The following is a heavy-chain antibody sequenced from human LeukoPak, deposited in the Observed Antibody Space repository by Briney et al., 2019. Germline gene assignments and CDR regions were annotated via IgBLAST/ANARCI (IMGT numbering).Heavy chain of an antibody. V-gene: IGHV3-74*01. CDR3: ARGISPGGWLDH. Sequence: AGGSLRLSCAASGFTFSGHGMHWVRQAPGKGLEWVSRINNDGGNTYYADSVKGRFTISRDNAKDTLYLHMDSLRAEDTAVYFCARGISPGGWLDHWGQGTLVTVSS. J-gene: IGHJ5*02. CDR1: GFTFSGHG. CDR2: INNDGGNT. D-gene: IGHD1-14*01.